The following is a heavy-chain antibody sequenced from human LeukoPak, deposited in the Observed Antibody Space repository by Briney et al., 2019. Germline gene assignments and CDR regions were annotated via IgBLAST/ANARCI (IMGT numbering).Heavy chain of an antibody. CDR3: ARGLTYYDIFRTYTTSNWFDP. V-gene: IGHV4-34*01. CDR2: INHSGST. J-gene: IGHJ5*02. CDR1: SGSFSGYY. D-gene: IGHD3-9*01. Sequence: SETLSLTCAVYSGSFSGYYWSWIRQPPGKGLEWIGEINHSGSTNYNPSLKSRVTISVDTSKNQFSLKLSSVTAADTAVYYCARGLTYYDIFRTYTTSNWFDPWGQGTLVTVSS.